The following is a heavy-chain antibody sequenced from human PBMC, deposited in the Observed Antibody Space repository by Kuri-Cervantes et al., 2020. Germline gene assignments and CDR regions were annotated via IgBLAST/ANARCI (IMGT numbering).Heavy chain of an antibody. D-gene: IGHD2-21*01. J-gene: IGHJ6*03. CDR1: GFTFSSYG. V-gene: IGHV4-59*01. CDR3: ARGLVYYYMDV. Sequence: GSLRLSCAASGFTFSSYGMHWVRQPPGKGLEYLGNIYSSGSTNYSPSLKSRVTLSVDTSKNQFSLKLTAVTAADTAVYYCARGLVYYYMDVWGKGTTVTVSS. CDR2: IYSSGST.